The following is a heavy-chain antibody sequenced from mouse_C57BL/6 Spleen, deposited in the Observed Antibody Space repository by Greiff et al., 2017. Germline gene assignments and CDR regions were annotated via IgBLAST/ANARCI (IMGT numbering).Heavy chain of an antibody. CDR3: ARPRNYDAMDY. D-gene: IGHD2-1*01. CDR1: GFTFSDYG. J-gene: IGHJ4*01. CDR2: ISSGSSTN. Sequence: EVKLMESGGGLVKPGGSLKLSCAASGFTFSDYGMHWVRQAPEKGLEWVAYISSGSSTNYYADTVKGRFTISRDNAKNTLFLQMTSLRSEDTAMYYYARPRNYDAMDYWGQGTSVTVSS. V-gene: IGHV5-17*01.